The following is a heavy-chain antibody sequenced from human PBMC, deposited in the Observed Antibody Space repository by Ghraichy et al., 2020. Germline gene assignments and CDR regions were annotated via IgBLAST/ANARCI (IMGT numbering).Heavy chain of an antibody. J-gene: IGHJ4*02. CDR2: IWFDGSNQ. Sequence: LSLTCAASGFSFSGNGMHWVRQAPGKGLEWVAVIWFDGSNQYYADSVKGRFTISRDNSKNTLYLQMNSLRAEDTAVYFCARDNLKYFDYWGQGTLVTVSS. CDR1: GFSFSGNG. V-gene: IGHV3-33*01. D-gene: IGHD1-14*01. CDR3: ARDNLKYFDY.